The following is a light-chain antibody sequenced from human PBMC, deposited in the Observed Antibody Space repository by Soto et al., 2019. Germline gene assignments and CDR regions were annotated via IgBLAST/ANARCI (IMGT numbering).Light chain of an antibody. CDR1: TGVVTSGHY. V-gene: IGLV7-46*01. CDR2: DIN. Sequence: QTVVTQEPSLTVSPGETVTLTCGSSTGVVTSGHYPYWFQQKPGQGPRTLIYDINRKHSWTPARFSGSLLGGKAALTLSGAQPEDEAEYYCLLTYRGSRVFGGGTKLTVL. CDR3: LLTYRGSRV. J-gene: IGLJ2*01.